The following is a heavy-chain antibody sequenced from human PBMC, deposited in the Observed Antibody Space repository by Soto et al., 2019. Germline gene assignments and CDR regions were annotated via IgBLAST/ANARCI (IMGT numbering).Heavy chain of an antibody. Sequence: QVQLVQSGAEVKKPGASVKVSCKASGYTFTSYGISWVRQAPGQGLEWMGWISAYNGNTNYAQKLQGRVTMTTDTSTSTAYMELRSLRSDDTAVYYCARDQDYDFWSGYLYYYGMDVWGQGTTVTVSS. CDR3: ARDQDYDFWSGYLYYYGMDV. J-gene: IGHJ6*02. CDR1: GYTFTSYG. CDR2: ISAYNGNT. D-gene: IGHD3-3*01. V-gene: IGHV1-18*01.